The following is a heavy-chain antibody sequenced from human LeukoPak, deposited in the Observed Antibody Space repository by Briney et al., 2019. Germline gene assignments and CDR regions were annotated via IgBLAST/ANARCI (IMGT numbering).Heavy chain of an antibody. Sequence: SETLSLTCTVSGDSISGYYWTWIRQPPGKGLEWTGYIYNSGNTNYNPSLKSRVLISVDTYNNQFSLKLSSVTAADAAVYYCARENAVAGTRGNFDPWGQGTLVTVSS. V-gene: IGHV4-59*01. CDR3: ARENAVAGTRGNFDP. J-gene: IGHJ5*02. CDR2: IYNSGNT. CDR1: GDSISGYY. D-gene: IGHD6-19*01.